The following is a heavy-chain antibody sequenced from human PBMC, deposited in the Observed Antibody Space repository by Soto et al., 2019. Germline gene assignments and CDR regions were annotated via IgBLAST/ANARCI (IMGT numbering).Heavy chain of an antibody. D-gene: IGHD3-22*01. Sequence: PVGSLRLSCAASGFPFSAYVMTWVRRAPGRGLEWISAISGSGDTAYYAESVKGRFTISRDNSRNTLYLKMNNLTVEDTAVYSCAKARFDSRGTFFRVGFYDVCGRGTLVTVSS. J-gene: IGHJ4*02. CDR3: AKARFDSRGTFFRVGFYDV. V-gene: IGHV3-23*01. CDR2: ISGSGDTA. CDR1: GFPFSAYV.